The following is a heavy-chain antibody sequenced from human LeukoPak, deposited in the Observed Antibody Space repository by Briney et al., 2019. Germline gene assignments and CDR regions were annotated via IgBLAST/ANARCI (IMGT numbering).Heavy chain of an antibody. CDR3: ARVRTYVVVTAIPRGWFDP. Sequence: ASVKVSCKASGYTFTSYGISWVRQAPGQGLEWMGWISAYNGNTNYAQKLQGRVTMTTDTSTSTAYMELRSLRSDDTAVCYCARVRTYVVVTAIPRGWFDPWGQGTLVTVSS. J-gene: IGHJ5*02. D-gene: IGHD2-21*02. CDR2: ISAYNGNT. V-gene: IGHV1-18*01. CDR1: GYTFTSYG.